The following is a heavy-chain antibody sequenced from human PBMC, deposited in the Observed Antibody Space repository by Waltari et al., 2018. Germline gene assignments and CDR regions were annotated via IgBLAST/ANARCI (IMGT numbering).Heavy chain of an antibody. D-gene: IGHD1-1*01. Sequence: QVQLVQSGAEVKKPGSSVKVSCKASGGTFSSYAISWVRQAPGQGLEWMGGIIPIFGTANYAQKFQGRGTITADECTSTAYMELSSLRSEDTAVYYCARGSYNWNDEYYYYGMDVSGQGTTVTVSS. CDR2: IIPIFGTA. CDR1: GGTFSSYA. J-gene: IGHJ6*02. V-gene: IGHV1-69*13. CDR3: ARGSYNWNDEYYYYGMDV.